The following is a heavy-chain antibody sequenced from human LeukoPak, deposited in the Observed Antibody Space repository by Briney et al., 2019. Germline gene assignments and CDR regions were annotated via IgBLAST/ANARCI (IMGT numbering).Heavy chain of an antibody. Sequence: GRSLRLSCAASGFIFSNYGMHWVRQAPGKGLEWVAVISYDGSNEYYADSVKGRFTISRDTSKNTLYLQMNSLRAEDTALYYCARKFLTGRLIDYWGQGTLVTVPS. CDR3: ARKFLTGRLIDY. CDR1: GFIFSNYG. J-gene: IGHJ4*02. V-gene: IGHV3-30*03. CDR2: ISYDGSNE. D-gene: IGHD7-27*01.